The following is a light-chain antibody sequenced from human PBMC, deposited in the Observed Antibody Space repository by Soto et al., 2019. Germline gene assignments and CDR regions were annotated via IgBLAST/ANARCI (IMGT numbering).Light chain of an antibody. Sequence: EIVLTQSPGTLSLSPGETATLSCRASQSVSSSYLAWYQQKPGQAPRLLIYGASSRATGIPDRFSGSGSGTDFTLTISRLEPEDFAVYYCQQYGSSPPSTFGQGTKLEIK. J-gene: IGKJ2*01. CDR2: GAS. CDR1: QSVSSSY. V-gene: IGKV3-20*01. CDR3: QQYGSSPPST.